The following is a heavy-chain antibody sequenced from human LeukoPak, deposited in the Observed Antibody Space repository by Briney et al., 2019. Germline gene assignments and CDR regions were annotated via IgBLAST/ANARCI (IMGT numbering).Heavy chain of an antibody. V-gene: IGHV4-39*01. Sequence: SETLSLTCTVSGDSISSSSYYWGWIRQPPGKGLEWIGTVYYSGSTYYNPSLKSRVTISVDTSKNHFSLTLSSVTAADTAVYYCARHLAAASGFYGVDVWGQGTLVTVSS. CDR2: VYYSGST. J-gene: IGHJ4*02. D-gene: IGHD4-17*01. CDR3: ARHLAAASGFYGVDV. CDR1: GDSISSSSYY.